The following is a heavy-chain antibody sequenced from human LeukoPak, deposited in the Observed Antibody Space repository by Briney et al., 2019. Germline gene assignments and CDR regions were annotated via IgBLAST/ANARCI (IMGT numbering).Heavy chain of an antibody. CDR1: GGTFSSYA. V-gene: IGHV1-69*06. D-gene: IGHD3-22*01. CDR3: ARDGGQDYYDSSGSIFDY. CDR2: IIPIFGTA. J-gene: IGHJ4*02. Sequence: ASVKVSCKASGGTFSSYAISWVRQAPGQGLEWMGGIIPIFGTANYAQKFQGRVTITADKSTSTAYMELSSLRSEDTAVYYCARDGGQDYYDSSGSIFDYWGQGTLVTVSS.